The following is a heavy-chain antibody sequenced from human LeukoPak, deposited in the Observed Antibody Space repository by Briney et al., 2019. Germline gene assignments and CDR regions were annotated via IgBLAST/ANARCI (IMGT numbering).Heavy chain of an antibody. Sequence: PSETLSLTCTVSGGSISSGGYYWSWIRQHPGKGLEWIGYIYYSGSTYYNPSLKSRVTISVDTSKNQFSLKLSSVTAADTAVYYCARIRITMVRGPRNWFDPWGQGTLVTVSS. J-gene: IGHJ5*02. D-gene: IGHD3-10*01. CDR2: IYYSGST. V-gene: IGHV4-31*03. CDR3: ARIRITMVRGPRNWFDP. CDR1: GGSISSGGYY.